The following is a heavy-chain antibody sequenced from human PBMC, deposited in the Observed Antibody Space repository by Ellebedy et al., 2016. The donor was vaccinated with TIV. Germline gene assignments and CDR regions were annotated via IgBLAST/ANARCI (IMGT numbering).Heavy chain of an antibody. V-gene: IGHV4-34*01. CDR1: SGSFTGSY. Sequence: SETLSLXXAVYSGSFTGSYWSWIRQPPGKGLEWIGEINHSGLINYNPSLKRRVTISADTSKNQLSLKLTSVTAADTAVYYGGRKPPPPAGREDDWGQGALVTVSS. CDR3: GRKPPPPAGREDD. D-gene: IGHD1-26*01. CDR2: INHSGLI. J-gene: IGHJ4*02.